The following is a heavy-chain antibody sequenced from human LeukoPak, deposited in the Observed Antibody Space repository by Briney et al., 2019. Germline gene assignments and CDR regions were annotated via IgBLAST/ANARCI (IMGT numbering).Heavy chain of an antibody. CDR2: IKQDGSEK. D-gene: IGHD3-3*02. Sequence: PGGSLRLSCVVSGFTLSSDWMSWVRQAPGKGLEWVANIKQDGSEKYYVDSVKGRFTISRDNAKNSIYLQMNSPRAEDTAVYYCTRLAYYFDNWGQGALVTVSS. V-gene: IGHV3-7*01. CDR3: TRLAYYFDN. J-gene: IGHJ4*02. CDR1: GFTLSSDW.